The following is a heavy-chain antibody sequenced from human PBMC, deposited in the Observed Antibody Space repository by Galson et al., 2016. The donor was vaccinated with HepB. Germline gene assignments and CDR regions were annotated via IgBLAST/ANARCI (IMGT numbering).Heavy chain of an antibody. D-gene: IGHD1/OR15-1a*01. CDR1: GFTFKNAY. CDR3: TTRFIDEQLNWIDP. J-gene: IGHJ5*02. V-gene: IGHV3-15*01. Sequence: SLRLSCAASGFTFKNAYMSWVRQAPGKGLEWIGLIKNKADGETTDYAAPVKGRFTISRDDSKNTLYLQMSSLKTEDTAVYYCTTRFIDEQLNWIDPWGQGTLGTLPS. CDR2: IKNKADGETT.